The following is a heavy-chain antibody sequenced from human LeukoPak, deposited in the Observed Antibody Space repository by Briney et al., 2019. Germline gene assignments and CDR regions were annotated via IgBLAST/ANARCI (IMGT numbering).Heavy chain of an antibody. CDR2: IYSVGST. J-gene: IGHJ4*02. V-gene: IGHV3-53*01. CDR1: GFTVSSNY. CDR3: TTSAAPFDY. Sequence: PGGSLRLSCAASGFTVSSNYMSWVRQAPGKGLEWVSVIYSVGSTYYADSVKGRFTISRDNFKNKLYLQMNSLRAEDTAVYYCTTSAAPFDYWGQGTLVTVSS. D-gene: IGHD2-2*01.